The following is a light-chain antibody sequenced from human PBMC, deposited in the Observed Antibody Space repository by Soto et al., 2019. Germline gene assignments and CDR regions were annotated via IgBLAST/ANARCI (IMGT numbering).Light chain of an antibody. CDR1: QSISSR. CDR2: KAS. CDR3: QQYNSYPWT. V-gene: IGKV1-5*03. Sequence: DIQMTQSPSTLSASVGDRVTITFRASQSISSRLAWYQQKPGKAPKLLIYKASSLESGVPSRFSGSGSGTEFTLTISSLQPDDFATYYCQQYNSYPWTFVQGNKVEIK. J-gene: IGKJ1*01.